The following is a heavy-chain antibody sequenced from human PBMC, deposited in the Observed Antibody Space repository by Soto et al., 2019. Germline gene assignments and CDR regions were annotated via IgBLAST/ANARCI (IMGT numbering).Heavy chain of an antibody. V-gene: IGHV5-51*01. Sequence: GESLKISCKGSGYSFTSYWIGWVRQMPGKGLEWMGIIYPGDSDTRYSPSFQGQVTISADKSISTAYLQWSSLKASDTAMYYCARLKGSGSYLPCYYYGMDVWGQGTTVTVSS. D-gene: IGHD3-10*01. CDR3: ARLKGSGSYLPCYYYGMDV. J-gene: IGHJ6*02. CDR1: GYSFTSYW. CDR2: IYPGDSDT.